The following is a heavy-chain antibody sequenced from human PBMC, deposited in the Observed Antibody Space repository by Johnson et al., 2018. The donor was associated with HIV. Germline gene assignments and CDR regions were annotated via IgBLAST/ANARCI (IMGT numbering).Heavy chain of an antibody. Sequence: QVQLVESGGGVVQPGRSLRLSCAASGFTFSSYAMHWVRQAPGKGLEWVAVISYDGSNKYYADSVKGRFTISRDNSKNTLYLQMNSLRAEDTAVYYCARLEDRGRGAFDILGQGTMVTVSS. V-gene: IGHV3-30*04. J-gene: IGHJ3*02. CDR1: GFTFSSYA. CDR3: ARLEDRGRGAFDI. D-gene: IGHD3-10*01. CDR2: ISYDGSNK.